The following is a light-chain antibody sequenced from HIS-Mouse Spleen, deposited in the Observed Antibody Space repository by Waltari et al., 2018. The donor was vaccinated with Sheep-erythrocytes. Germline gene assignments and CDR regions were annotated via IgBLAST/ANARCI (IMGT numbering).Light chain of an antibody. CDR3: YSTDSSGNHSV. J-gene: IGLJ2*01. V-gene: IGLV3-10*01. CDR1: AFPKKS. CDR2: EDS. Sequence: SYELTQPPSVSVSPGQTARITCSGAAFPKKSAYWYQQKSGQAPVLVIYEDSKRPSGIPERFSGSSSGTMATLTISGAQVEDEADYYCYSTDSSGNHSVFGGGTKLTVL.